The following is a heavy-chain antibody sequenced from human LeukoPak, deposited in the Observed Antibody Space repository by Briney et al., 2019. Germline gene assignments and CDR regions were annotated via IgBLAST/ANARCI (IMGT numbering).Heavy chain of an antibody. V-gene: IGHV3-33*06. Sequence: PGGSLRLSCAASGFTFSSYGMHWVRQAPGKGLEWVAVIWYDGSNKYYADSVKGRFTISRDNSKNTLYLQMNSLRAEDTAVYYCAEAGATMVRGPPQKNNWFDPWGQGTLVTVSS. CDR1: GFTFSSYG. D-gene: IGHD3-10*01. CDR3: AEAGATMVRGPPQKNNWFDP. J-gene: IGHJ5*02. CDR2: IWYDGSNK.